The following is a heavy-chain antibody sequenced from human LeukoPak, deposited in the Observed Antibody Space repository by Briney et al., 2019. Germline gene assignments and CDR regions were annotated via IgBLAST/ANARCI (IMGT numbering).Heavy chain of an antibody. Sequence: PSETLSLTCTVSGGSISSYYWSWIRQPPGKGLEWIGYIYYSGSTNYNPSLKSRVTISVDTSKNQFSLKLSSVTAADTAVYYWARESVTTSYMDVWGKGTTVTISS. CDR2: IYYSGST. J-gene: IGHJ6*03. CDR3: ARESVTTSYMDV. CDR1: GGSISSYY. D-gene: IGHD4-17*01. V-gene: IGHV4-59*01.